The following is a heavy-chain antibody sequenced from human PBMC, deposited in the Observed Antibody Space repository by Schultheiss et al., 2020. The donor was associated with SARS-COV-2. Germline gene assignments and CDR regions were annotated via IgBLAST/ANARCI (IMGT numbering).Heavy chain of an antibody. CDR2: INPNSGGT. J-gene: IGHJ6*02. V-gene: IGHV1-2*04. CDR3: ARGRESQWYQLLWGYYYGMDV. D-gene: IGHD2-2*01. Sequence: ASVKVSCKASGGTFSSDEISWVRQAPGQGFEWMGWINPNSGGTNYAQKFQGWVTMTRDTSISTAYMELSRLRSDDTAVYYCARGRESQWYQLLWGYYYGMDVWGQGTTVTVSS. CDR1: GGTFSSDE.